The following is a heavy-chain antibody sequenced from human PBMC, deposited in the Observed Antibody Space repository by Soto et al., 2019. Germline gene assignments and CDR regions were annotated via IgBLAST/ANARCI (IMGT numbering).Heavy chain of an antibody. D-gene: IGHD3-9*01. Sequence: EVQLLESGGSLVQPGGSLRVSCAASGFNFAGYAMSWVRQAPGKGLEWVSSISNTGGKTYYADSVKGRFTITRDNSRDTLSLQMNSLRVGDTATYFCVRRGLAAAGQEYWGQGTLVTVSS. CDR3: VRRGLAAAGQEY. CDR1: GFNFAGYA. V-gene: IGHV3-23*01. J-gene: IGHJ4*02. CDR2: ISNTGGKT.